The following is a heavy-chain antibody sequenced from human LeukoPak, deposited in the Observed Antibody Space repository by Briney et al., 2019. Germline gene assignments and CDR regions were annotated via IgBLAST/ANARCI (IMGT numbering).Heavy chain of an antibody. Sequence: SETLSLTCSISGGSINHYYWSWIWQPPGKGLEWIGYIYYSGSTNYNPSLEYNPSLKSRVTISIDTSKNLFSLNLRSVTAADTAVYYCARVGGPMDPSDYWGQGTLVTVSS. V-gene: IGHV4-59*01. CDR3: ARVGGPMDPSDY. D-gene: IGHD3-10*01. CDR2: IYYSGST. J-gene: IGHJ4*02. CDR1: GGSINHYY.